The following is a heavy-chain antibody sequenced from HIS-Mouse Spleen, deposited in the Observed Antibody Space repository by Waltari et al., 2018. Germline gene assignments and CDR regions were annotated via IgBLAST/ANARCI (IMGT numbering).Heavy chain of an antibody. CDR2: ISYDGSNK. D-gene: IGHD1-7*01. CDR1: GFTFSSYA. V-gene: IGHV3-30*04. Sequence: QVQLVESGGGVVQPGRSLRLSCAASGFTFSSYAMHWVRQAQGKGVEWVEVISYDGSNKYYADSVKGRFTISRDNSKNTLYLQMNSLRAEDTAVYYCARATTNGKGTYYFDYWGQGTLVTVSS. J-gene: IGHJ4*02. CDR3: ARATTNGKGTYYFDY.